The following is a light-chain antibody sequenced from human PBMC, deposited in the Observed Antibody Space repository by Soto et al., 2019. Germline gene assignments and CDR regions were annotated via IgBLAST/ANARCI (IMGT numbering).Light chain of an antibody. J-gene: IGLJ1*01. CDR3: AAWDDSLNGYV. CDR1: SSNIAGNS. Sequence: QSVLTQPPSVSAAPGQKVTISCSGSSSNIAGNSVSWYQQLPGKAPKLLIYYDDLLPSGVSDRFSGSKSGTSASLAISGLQSEDEADYYCAAWDDSLNGYVFGTGTKV. V-gene: IGLV1-36*01. CDR2: YDD.